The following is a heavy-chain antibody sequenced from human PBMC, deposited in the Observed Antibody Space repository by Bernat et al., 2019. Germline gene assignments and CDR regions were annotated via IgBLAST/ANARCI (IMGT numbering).Heavy chain of an antibody. CDR3: ARRPLVGGEKRVGFYFDY. V-gene: IGHV4-59*08. Sequence: QVQLQESGPGLVKPSETLSPPCPVSGGSISRYYWSWFRPPPGKGLDGIGYISYSGSTNYNPSLKSRFTISVDTSKNQFSLRLSSVTAADTAVYYCARRPLVGGEKRVGFYFDYWGQGTLVTVSS. J-gene: IGHJ4*02. CDR2: ISYSGST. CDR1: GGSISRYY. D-gene: IGHD1-26*01.